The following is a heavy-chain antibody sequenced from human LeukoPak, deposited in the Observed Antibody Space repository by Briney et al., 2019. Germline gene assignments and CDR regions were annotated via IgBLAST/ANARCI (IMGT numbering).Heavy chain of an antibody. J-gene: IGHJ4*02. CDR2: ISDSGGST. V-gene: IGHV3-23*01. CDR3: AKDRYYGSGSYSPRLYFDS. D-gene: IGHD3-10*01. Sequence: RGSLRLSCSPSGFTFSSYAMSWVRQAPGKGLEWVSAISDSGGSTYYADSVQGRFTISRDNSKNTLYLQMHSLSAEDTAVYYCAKDRYYGSGSYSPRLYFDSWGQGTLVTVSS. CDR1: GFTFSSYA.